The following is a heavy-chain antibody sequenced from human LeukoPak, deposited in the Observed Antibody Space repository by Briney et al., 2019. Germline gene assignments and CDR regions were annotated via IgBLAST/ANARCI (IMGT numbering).Heavy chain of an antibody. D-gene: IGHD3-3*01. J-gene: IGHJ4*02. V-gene: IGHV3-48*04. CDR3: ARSARLMKGVVEVTALDD. CDR2: LSSSGSAF. Sequence: GGSLRLSCAASGFTFSTYGMHWVRQAPGKGLEWIAYLSSSGSAFSYADSVKGRFTIARDNAKNSVYLEMNSLRADDTAVYYCARSARLMKGVVEVTALDDWGQGTLVTVSS. CDR1: GFTFSTYG.